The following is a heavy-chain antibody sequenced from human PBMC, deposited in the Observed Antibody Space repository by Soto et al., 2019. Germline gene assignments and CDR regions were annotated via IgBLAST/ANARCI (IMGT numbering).Heavy chain of an antibody. Sequence: ASVKVSCKASGYTFTSYDINWVRQATGQGLEWVGWMNPNSGNTGYAQKFQGRVTMTRNTSISTAYMELSSLRSEDTAVYYCAKSLNYDILTDYQGYYYMDFWGKGTTVTVS. CDR3: AKSLNYDILTDYQGYYYMDF. CDR2: MNPNSGNT. J-gene: IGHJ6*03. D-gene: IGHD3-9*01. V-gene: IGHV1-8*01. CDR1: GYTFTSYD.